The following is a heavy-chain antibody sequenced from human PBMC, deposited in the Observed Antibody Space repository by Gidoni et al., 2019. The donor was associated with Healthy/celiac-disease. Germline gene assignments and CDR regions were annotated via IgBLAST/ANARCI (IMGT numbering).Heavy chain of an antibody. CDR2: IYYSGST. D-gene: IGHD3-10*01. CDR1: GCSISSSSYY. Sequence: QLQLQESGPGLVQPSETLSLTCTVSGCSISSSSYYWGWLRQPPGKGLEWIGSIYYSGSTYYNPSLKSRVTISVDTSKNQFSLKLSSVTAADTAVYYCASLGSYYGSGSYYNDVWDWFDPWGQGTLVTVSS. CDR3: ASLGSYYGSGSYYNDVWDWFDP. V-gene: IGHV4-39*07. J-gene: IGHJ5*02.